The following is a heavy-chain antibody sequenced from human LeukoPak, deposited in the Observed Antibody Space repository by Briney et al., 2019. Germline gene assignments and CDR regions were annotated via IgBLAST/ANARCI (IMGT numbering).Heavy chain of an antibody. D-gene: IGHD3-22*01. CDR1: GFTFTDYW. CDR3: ARGGLEYYDSSGYVDY. J-gene: IGHJ4*02. Sequence: GGSLRLSCAASGFTFTDYWMHWVRQVPGKGLVWVSLINTDTRGTYYADSVKGRFTISRDNAKSTLYLQMDSLRAEDTAVYYCARGGLEYYDSSGYVDYWGQGTLVTVSS. CDR2: INTDTRGT. V-gene: IGHV3-74*01.